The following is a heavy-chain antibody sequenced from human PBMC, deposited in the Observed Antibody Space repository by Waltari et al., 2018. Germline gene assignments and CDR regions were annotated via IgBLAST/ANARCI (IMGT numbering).Heavy chain of an antibody. D-gene: IGHD6-25*01. J-gene: IGHJ4*02. CDR2: TNNKAENYIT. CDR3: ARDTAAALDY. V-gene: IGHV3-72*01. CDR1: GFTFTHHY. Sequence: EVQLVESGGGLVQPGGSVTLSCAASGFTFTHHYMNWVRQAPGRGLEWIGRTNNKAENYITDDAALVKGRFSVSRDDSRNSLFLQMNSLETEDTAVYYCARDTAAALDYWGQGTLVTVSS.